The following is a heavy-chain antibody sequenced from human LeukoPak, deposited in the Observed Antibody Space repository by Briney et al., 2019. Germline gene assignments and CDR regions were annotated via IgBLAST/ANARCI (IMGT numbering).Heavy chain of an antibody. V-gene: IGHV1-69*13. CDR1: GGTFSSYA. Sequence: ASVKVSCKASGGTFSSYAISWVRQAPGQGLEWMGGIITIFGTANYAQKFQGRVTITADESTSTAYMELSSLRSEDTAVYYCARDQDYYDSSAHSVGYWGQGALVTVSS. CDR2: IITIFGTA. CDR3: ARDQDYYDSSAHSVGY. D-gene: IGHD3-22*01. J-gene: IGHJ4*02.